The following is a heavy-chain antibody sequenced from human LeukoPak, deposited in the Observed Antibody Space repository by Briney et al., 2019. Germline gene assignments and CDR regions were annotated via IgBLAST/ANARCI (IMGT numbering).Heavy chain of an antibody. CDR1: GFTFSKYW. CDR3: ATKQWLAPPPDS. V-gene: IGHV3-74*01. J-gene: IGHJ4*02. CDR2: INTDGTVT. D-gene: IGHD6-19*01. Sequence: GGALRLSCAASGFTFSKYWMLWVRQAPRKGLESVSRINTDGTVTNYADSVNGRFTVSRDNADNTMFLQMNSVRDEDTAVYYCATKQWLAPPPDSWGQGTPVTVSS.